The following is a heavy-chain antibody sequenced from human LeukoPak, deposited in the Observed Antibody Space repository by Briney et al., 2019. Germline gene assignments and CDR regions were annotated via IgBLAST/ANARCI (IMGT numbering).Heavy chain of an antibody. CDR2: ISHSGTT. J-gene: IGHJ3*02. V-gene: IGHV4-34*01. Sequence: SETLSLTCAVSGGSFSDYQWNWIRQSPGKGLEWIGEISHSGTTTYNPSLKSRVTISVDTSKNQFSLKLRSVTAADTAVYYCARHFRREVLIGSAFDIWGQGTMVTVSS. CDR3: ARHFRREVLIGSAFDI. CDR1: GGSFSDYQ. D-gene: IGHD1-26*01.